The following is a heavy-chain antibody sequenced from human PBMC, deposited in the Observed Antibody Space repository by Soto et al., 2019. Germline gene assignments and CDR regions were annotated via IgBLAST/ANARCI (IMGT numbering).Heavy chain of an antibody. V-gene: IGHV3-15*05. CDR1: GFIVSDTL. J-gene: IGHJ4*02. Sequence: EVQLVESGGGFVKPGGSLRLSCAASGFIVSDTLMTWVRQAPGKGLEWVGRIKSKGEGGTKEYAARVKGRFTISGDESKSTVYLQVDSLKTEDSAVYYFFVNPWKEDYWGQGTLVSASS. CDR2: IKSKGEGGTK. D-gene: IGHD3-3*01. CDR3: FVNPWKEDY.